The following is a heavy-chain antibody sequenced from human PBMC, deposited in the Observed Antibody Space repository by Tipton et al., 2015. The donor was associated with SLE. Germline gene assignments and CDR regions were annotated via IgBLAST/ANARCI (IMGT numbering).Heavy chain of an antibody. CDR3: AREGPFGELSH. D-gene: IGHD3-10*01. J-gene: IGHJ4*02. CDR1: GGSFSGYY. CDR2: INHSGST. V-gene: IGHV4-34*01. Sequence: LRLSCAVYGGSFSGYYWSWIRQPPGKGLEWIGDINHSGSTNYNPSLKSRVTISVDTSKNQFSLRLSSVTAADTAVYYCAREGPFGELSHWGQGTLVTVSS.